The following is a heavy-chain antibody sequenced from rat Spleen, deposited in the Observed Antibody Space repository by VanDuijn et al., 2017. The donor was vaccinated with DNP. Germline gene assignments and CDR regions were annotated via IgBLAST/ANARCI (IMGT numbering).Heavy chain of an antibody. J-gene: IGHJ2*01. D-gene: IGHD1-9*01. CDR1: GFNFNDYW. Sequence: EVQLVESGGDLVQPGRSLKFSCAASGFNFNDYWMGWVRQAPRKGLEWVATIIYDGSRTYYRDSVKGRFTISRDNAKSSQYLQMDSLRSEDTATYYCTTESTYYGYFDYWGQGVMDQSPQ. V-gene: IGHV5-20*01. CDR2: IIYDGSRT. CDR3: TTESTYYGYFDY.